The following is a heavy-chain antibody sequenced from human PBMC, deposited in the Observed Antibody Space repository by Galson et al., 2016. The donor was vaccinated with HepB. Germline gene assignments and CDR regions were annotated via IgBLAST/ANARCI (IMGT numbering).Heavy chain of an antibody. V-gene: IGHV2-5*01. Sequence: PALVKPTQTLTLTCTFSGFSVRSTGVGVGWIRQPPGKALEWLALIYWNDDKLYSPSLKSRLTVTKDTSKNQVVLTMTNMDPVDTATYYCAHRRAPGILGVSFDFWGQGTLVTVSS. CDR2: IYWNDDK. CDR3: AHRRAPGILGVSFDF. J-gene: IGHJ4*02. CDR1: GFSVRSTGVG.